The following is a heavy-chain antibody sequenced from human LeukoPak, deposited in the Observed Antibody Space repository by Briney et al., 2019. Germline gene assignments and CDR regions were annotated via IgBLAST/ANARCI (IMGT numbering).Heavy chain of an antibody. CDR2: IYYSGST. Sequence: PSETLSLTCTVSGGSISSYYWSWIRQPPGKGLEWIGYIYYSGSTNYNPSLKSRVTISVDTSKNQFSLKLSSVTAADTAVYYCARDVPMYSGSHLYCYMDVWGKGTMVTVSS. CDR1: GGSISSYY. D-gene: IGHD1-26*01. J-gene: IGHJ6*03. V-gene: IGHV4-59*01. CDR3: ARDVPMYSGSHLYCYMDV.